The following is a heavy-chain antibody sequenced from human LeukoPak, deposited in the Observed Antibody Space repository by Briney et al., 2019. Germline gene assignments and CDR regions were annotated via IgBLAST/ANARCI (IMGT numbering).Heavy chain of an antibody. V-gene: IGHV4-34*01. CDR3: ARPYDYVPP. CDR2: INHSGST. CDR1: GFTFSSYS. Sequence: GSLRLSCAASGFTFSSYSMNWVRQAPGKGLEWIGEINHSGSTNYNPSLKSRVTISVDTSKNQFSLKLSSVTAADTAVYYCARPYDYVPPWGQGTLVTVSS. J-gene: IGHJ5*02. D-gene: IGHD3-16*01.